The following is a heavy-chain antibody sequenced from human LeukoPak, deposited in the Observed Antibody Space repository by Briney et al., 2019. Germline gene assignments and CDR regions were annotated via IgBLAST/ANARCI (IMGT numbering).Heavy chain of an antibody. CDR3: ARELNPVYSSSSGQGY. D-gene: IGHD6-6*01. CDR2: ISAYNGNT. J-gene: IGHJ4*02. CDR1: GYTFTSYG. Sequence: GASVKVSCKTSGYTFTSYGISWVRQAPGQGLEWMGWISAYNGNTNYAQKLQGRVTMTTDTSTSTAYMELRSLRSDDTAVYYCARELNPVYSSSSGQGYWGQGTLVTVSS. V-gene: IGHV1-18*01.